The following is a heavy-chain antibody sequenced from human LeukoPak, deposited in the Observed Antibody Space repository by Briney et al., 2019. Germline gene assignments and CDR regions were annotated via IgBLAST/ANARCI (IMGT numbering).Heavy chain of an antibody. Sequence: GGSLRLSCVTSGFMFSTYALSWVRQAPGKGLEWASSISGSGGSTYHADSVKGRFTISRDSSRNTLYLQMNSLRAEDTAIYYCARVIRTAPGKGYFDYWGLGALVTVSS. CDR2: ISGSGGST. J-gene: IGHJ4*02. CDR1: GFMFSTYA. CDR3: ARVIRTAPGKGYFDY. V-gene: IGHV3-23*01. D-gene: IGHD6-13*01.